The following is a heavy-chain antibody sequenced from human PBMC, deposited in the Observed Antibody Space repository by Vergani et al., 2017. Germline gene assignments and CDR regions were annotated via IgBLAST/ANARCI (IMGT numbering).Heavy chain of an antibody. Sequence: QVQLQASGPGRVKPSQTLSLTCTMSGGSISAGYYFWSWIRQPAGKGLEWLGHISASGNASHSPSLKTRVSMSVDTSKNQFSLTVTSVTAADTAIYFCARRSVWYYGGGKVHPLRTAFDVWGHGTVVTVSS. V-gene: IGHV4-61*02. CDR3: ARRSVWYYGGGKVHPLRTAFDV. J-gene: IGHJ3*01. CDR2: ISASGNA. CDR1: GGSISAGYYF. D-gene: IGHD4-23*01.